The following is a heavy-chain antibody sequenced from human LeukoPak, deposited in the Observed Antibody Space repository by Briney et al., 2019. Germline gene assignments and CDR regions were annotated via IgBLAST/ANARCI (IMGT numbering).Heavy chain of an antibody. CDR3: ARDWDGGSGSYYRLTAGAR. CDR2: MRGDGGDI. D-gene: IGHD3-10*01. V-gene: IGHV3-21*01. CDR1: GFIFSRYA. Sequence: PGGSLRLSCTGSGFIFSRYAMVWVRQAPGKGLEWVSAMRGDGGDIRYADSVKGRFTISRDNAKNSLYLQMNSLRAEDTAVYYCARDWDGGSGSYYRLTAGARWGQGTLVTVSS. J-gene: IGHJ4*02.